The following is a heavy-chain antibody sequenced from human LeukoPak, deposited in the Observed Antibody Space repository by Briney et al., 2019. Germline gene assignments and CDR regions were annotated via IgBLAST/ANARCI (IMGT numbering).Heavy chain of an antibody. CDR3: AKDSPLTEYYYYYGMDV. V-gene: IGHV3-23*01. CDR2: ISGSGGST. J-gene: IGHJ6*02. D-gene: IGHD4-11*01. CDR1: GFTFSSYA. Sequence: QSGGSLRLSCAASGFTFSSYAMSWVRQAPGKGLEWVSAISGSGGSTYYADSVKGRFTISRDNSKNTLYLQMNSLRAEDTAVYYCAKDSPLTEYYYYYGMDVWGQGTTVTVSS.